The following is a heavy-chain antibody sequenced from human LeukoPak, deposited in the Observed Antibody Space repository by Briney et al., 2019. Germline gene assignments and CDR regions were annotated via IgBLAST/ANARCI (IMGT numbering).Heavy chain of an antibody. V-gene: IGHV4-30-2*01. CDR1: GGSISSGGYY. Sequence: SETLSLTCTVSGGSISSGGYYWSWIRQPPGKGLEWIGYIYHSGSTYYNPSLKSRVTISVDRSKNQFSLKLSSVTAADTAVYYCARAGRATTVTRAYWYFDLWGRGTLVTVSS. D-gene: IGHD4-11*01. CDR3: ARAGRATTVTRAYWYFDL. J-gene: IGHJ2*01. CDR2: IYHSGST.